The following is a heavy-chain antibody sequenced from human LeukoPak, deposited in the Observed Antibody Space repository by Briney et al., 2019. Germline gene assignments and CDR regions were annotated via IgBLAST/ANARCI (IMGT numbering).Heavy chain of an antibody. J-gene: IGHJ3*01. Sequence: SETLSLTCTVSGYSISSGYYWGWIRQPPGKGLEWIGNIYHSGRTYYNPSLKSRVTMSIDTSNNQFSLKLSSVTAADTAMYYCARDSFGVNAFSFWGQGTMVTVSS. D-gene: IGHD3-10*01. CDR3: ARDSFGVNAFSF. CDR1: GYSISSGYY. CDR2: IYHSGRT. V-gene: IGHV4-38-2*02.